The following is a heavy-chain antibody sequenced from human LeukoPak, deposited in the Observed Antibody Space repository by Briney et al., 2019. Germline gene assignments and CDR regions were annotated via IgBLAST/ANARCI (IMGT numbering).Heavy chain of an antibody. CDR3: AKDILPLDFWSYFDY. J-gene: IGHJ4*02. CDR1: GFTFSSYA. D-gene: IGHD3-3*01. CDR2: ISYDGSNK. Sequence: GGSLRLSCAASGFTFSSYAMHWVRQAPGKGLEWVAVISYDGSNKYYADSVKGRFTISRDNAKNSLYLQMNSLRAEDTALYYCAKDILPLDFWSYFDYWGQGTLVTVSS. V-gene: IGHV3-30-3*01.